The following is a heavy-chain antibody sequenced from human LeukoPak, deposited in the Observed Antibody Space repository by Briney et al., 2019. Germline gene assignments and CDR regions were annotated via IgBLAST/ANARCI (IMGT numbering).Heavy chain of an antibody. CDR2: ISSSGGTI. V-gene: IGHV3-48*03. J-gene: IGHJ4*02. Sequence: PGGSLRLSCAASGFTFSSYEMNWVRQAPGKGLEWVSYISSSGGTIYYADSVKGRFTISRDNAKSSLFLQMNSLRAEDTAVYYCARVPGLRGNYWGQGTLVTVSS. D-gene: IGHD4-17*01. CDR1: GFTFSSYE. CDR3: ARVPGLRGNY.